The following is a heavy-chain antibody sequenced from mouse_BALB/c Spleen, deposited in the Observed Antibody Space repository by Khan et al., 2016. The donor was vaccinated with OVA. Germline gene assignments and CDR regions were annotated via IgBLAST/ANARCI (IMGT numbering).Heavy chain of an antibody. J-gene: IGHJ2*01. CDR3: ARDSNFDY. CDR2: ISSGSSTI. CDR1: GFTFSRFG. Sequence: EVELVESGGGLVQPGGSRKLSCAASGFTFSRFGMHWVRQAPEKGLEWVAYISSGSSTIYYADTVKGRFTIPRDNPKNTLFPQMTSLRSEDTAMYYCARDSNFDYWGQGTTLTVSS. V-gene: IGHV5-17*02.